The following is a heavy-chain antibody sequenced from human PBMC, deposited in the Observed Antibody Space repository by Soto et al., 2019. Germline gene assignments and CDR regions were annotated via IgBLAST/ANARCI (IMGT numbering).Heavy chain of an antibody. D-gene: IGHD3-3*01. V-gene: IGHV1-2*02. J-gene: IGHJ3*02. CDR3: ARGGGVGVAGSAAFDM. CDR1: GYPVTAYY. CDR2: INPATGAA. Sequence: QLHLVQSGAVVKKPGASVTVSCSASGYPVTAYYMHWVRQAPGRGLEWMGGINPATGAAKYTQTFQGRVTMTRGRSTRTIFKELSGLTSEDTAGFYWARGGGVGVAGSAAFDMWGQGTLVTVSS.